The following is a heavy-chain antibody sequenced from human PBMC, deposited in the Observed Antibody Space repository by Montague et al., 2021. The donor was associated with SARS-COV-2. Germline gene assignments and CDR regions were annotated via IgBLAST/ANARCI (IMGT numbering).Heavy chain of an antibody. CDR1: GFSLSTSGMC. CDR2: IDWDDDK. Sequence: PALVKPTQTLTLTCTFSGFSLSTSGMCVSWIRQPPGKALEWLTLIDWDDDKYYSTPLKTRLTISKDTPKNQVVLTMTNMDPADTATYYCARSYGTTVVTRAFDYWGQGTLVTVSS. V-gene: IGHV2-70*01. D-gene: IGHD4-23*01. CDR3: ARSYGTTVVTRAFDY. J-gene: IGHJ4*02.